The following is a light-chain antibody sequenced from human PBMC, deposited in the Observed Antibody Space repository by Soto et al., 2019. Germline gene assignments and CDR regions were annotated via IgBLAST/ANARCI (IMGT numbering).Light chain of an antibody. J-gene: IGKJ4*01. CDR2: DAS. V-gene: IGKV3-15*01. Sequence: EIVMTQSPATLSVSPGERATLSCRASESVSSKLVWYQQKPGQAPRLLIHDASTRATGIPARFSGSGSGTEFILTISSVESEDFATYYCQQSSSTPQTFGGGTRVEIK. CDR1: ESVSSK. CDR3: QQSSSTPQT.